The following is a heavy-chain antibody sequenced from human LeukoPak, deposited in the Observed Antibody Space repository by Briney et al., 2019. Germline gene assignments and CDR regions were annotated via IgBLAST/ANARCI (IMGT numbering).Heavy chain of an antibody. D-gene: IGHD4-17*01. V-gene: IGHV4-34*01. CDR1: GGSFSGYY. CDR2: INHSGST. CDR3: ARDYGDYVRLHWCDP. J-gene: IGHJ5*02. Sequence: SETLSLTCAVYGGSFSGYYWSWIRQPPGKGLEWIGEINHSGSTNYNPSLKSRVTISVDTSKNQFSLKLSSVTAADTAVYYCARDYGDYVRLHWCDPWGQGTLVTVSS.